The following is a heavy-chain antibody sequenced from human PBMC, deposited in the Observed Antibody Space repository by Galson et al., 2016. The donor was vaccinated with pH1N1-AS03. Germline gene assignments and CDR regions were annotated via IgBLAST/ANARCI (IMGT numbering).Heavy chain of an antibody. D-gene: IGHD3-10*01. CDR3: ARGCGAMIEGVLLYSYYGMDV. CDR1: GSSFSNYW. Sequence: QSGAEVTKPGESLKISCKGCGSSFSNYWIGWVRQMPGKGLEWMGIIYPSDSHTKYSPSFRGQVTISADKSISTAYLRWSSPKASDTAIYFCARGCGAMIEGVLLYSYYGMDVWDHGHRLL. J-gene: IGHJ6*01. CDR2: IYPSDSHT. V-gene: IGHV5-51*01.